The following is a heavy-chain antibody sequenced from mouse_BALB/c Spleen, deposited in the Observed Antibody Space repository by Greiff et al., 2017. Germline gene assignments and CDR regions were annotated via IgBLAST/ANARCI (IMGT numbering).Heavy chain of an antibody. CDR1: GFSLTSYG. Sequence: QVQLKESGPGLVQPSQSLSITCTVSGFSLTSYGVHWVRQSPGKGLEWLGVIWSGGSTDYNAAFISRLSSSKDNSKRQVFFKMDSLQADDTAIYYCASTARATGAMDYWGKGSSVTVSS. CDR3: ASTARATGAMDY. CDR2: IWSGGST. D-gene: IGHD1-1*01. J-gene: IGHJ4*01. V-gene: IGHV2-4-1*01.